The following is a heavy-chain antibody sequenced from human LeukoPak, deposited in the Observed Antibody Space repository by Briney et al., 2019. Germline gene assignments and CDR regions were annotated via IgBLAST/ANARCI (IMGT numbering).Heavy chain of an antibody. CDR2: ISAHNGNT. V-gene: IGHV1-18*04. CDR1: GHTFTNYG. D-gene: IGHD3-16*02. CDR3: ARVEDRDYVWGSYRLADY. Sequence: ASVKVSCKASGHTFTNYGISWVRQAPGQGLEWMGWISAHNGNTNYAQKLQGRVTMTTDTSTTTAYMELRSLGSDDTAVYYCARVEDRDYVWGSYRLADYWGQGTLVTVSS. J-gene: IGHJ4*02.